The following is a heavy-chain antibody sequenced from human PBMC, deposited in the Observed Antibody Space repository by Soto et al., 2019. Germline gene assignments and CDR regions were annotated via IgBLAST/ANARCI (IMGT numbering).Heavy chain of an antibody. D-gene: IGHD2-2*01. Sequence: QITLKESGPTLVKPTQTLTLTCTFSGFSLSTDGVGVGWIRQPPGKALEWLALIYWDDDQRYSPSLKTRLTITKDTSKPQVVLTMTNMDPVDTATYYCAHAYGGTSWPNDAFDVWGQGTVVTVSS. CDR2: IYWDDDQ. V-gene: IGHV2-5*02. CDR1: GFSLSTDGVG. J-gene: IGHJ3*01. CDR3: AHAYGGTSWPNDAFDV.